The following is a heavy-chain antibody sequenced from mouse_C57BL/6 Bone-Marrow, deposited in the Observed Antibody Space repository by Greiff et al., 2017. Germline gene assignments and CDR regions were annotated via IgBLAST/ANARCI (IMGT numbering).Heavy chain of an antibody. Sequence: VQRVESGAELAKPGASVKLSCKASGYTFTSYWMHWVKQRPGQGLEWIGYINPSSGYTKYNQKFKDKATLTADKSSSTAYMQLSSLTYEDSAVYYCASDYYGSSPDYWGQGTTLTVSS. V-gene: IGHV1-7*01. J-gene: IGHJ2*01. CDR3: ASDYYGSSPDY. CDR2: INPSSGYT. CDR1: GYTFTSYW. D-gene: IGHD1-1*01.